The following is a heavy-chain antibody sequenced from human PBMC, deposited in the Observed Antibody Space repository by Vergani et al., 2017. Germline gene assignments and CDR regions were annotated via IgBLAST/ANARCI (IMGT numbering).Heavy chain of an antibody. CDR3: ASWGYGDYVHYYYGMDV. CDR2: IKQDGSEK. D-gene: IGHD4-17*01. CDR1: GFTFSSCW. Sequence: EVQLVESGGGIVKPGGSLRLSCAASGFTFSSCWMSWVRQAPGKGLEWVANIKQDGSEKYYVDSVKGRFTISRDNAKNSLYLQMNSLRAEDTAVYYCASWGYGDYVHYYYGMDVWGQGTTVTVSS. J-gene: IGHJ6*02. V-gene: IGHV3-7*01.